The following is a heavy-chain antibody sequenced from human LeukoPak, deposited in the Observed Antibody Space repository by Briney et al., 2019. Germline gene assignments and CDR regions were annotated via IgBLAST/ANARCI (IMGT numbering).Heavy chain of an antibody. Sequence: GGSLRLSCAASGITASNFYMMWVRQAPGKGLEWVSYISNNDVTKYADSVRGRLTISRDNSKNILYLQMNSLRAEDTAVYYCAKGHWDIVVVPAATYYYYGMDVWGQGTTVTVSS. CDR3: AKGHWDIVVVPAATYYYYGMDV. V-gene: IGHV3-53*01. CDR1: GITASNFY. CDR2: ISNNDVT. J-gene: IGHJ6*02. D-gene: IGHD2-2*01.